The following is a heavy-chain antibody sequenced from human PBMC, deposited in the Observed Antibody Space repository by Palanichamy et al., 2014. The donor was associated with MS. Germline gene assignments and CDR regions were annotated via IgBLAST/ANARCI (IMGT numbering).Heavy chain of an antibody. J-gene: IGHJ4*02. CDR1: GGSISIYY. CDR2: LFYSGST. D-gene: IGHD2-21*01. CDR3: ARGGEELRGGLDS. V-gene: IGHV4-59*01. Sequence: QVHLQESGPGLVKPSETLSLTCTVSGGSISIYYWNWIRQSPGKGLEWIGYLFYSGSTNYNPSLKSRVTISMGTSKKQFFLKLSSVTAADSAVYYCARGGEELRGGLDSWGQGTLVTVSS.